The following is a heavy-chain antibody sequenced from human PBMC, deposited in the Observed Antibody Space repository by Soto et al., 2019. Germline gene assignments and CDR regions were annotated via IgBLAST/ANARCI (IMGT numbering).Heavy chain of an antibody. CDR2: INTNTGNP. Sequence: ASVKVSCKASGYTFTSYAMNWVRQAPGQGLEWMGWINTNTGNPTYAQGFTGRFVFSLDTSVSTAYLQICSLKAEDTAVYYCARGTLLLWFGELNYYGMAVWGQGTTVTVSS. D-gene: IGHD3-10*01. CDR3: ARGTLLLWFGELNYYGMAV. J-gene: IGHJ6*02. CDR1: GYTFTSYA. V-gene: IGHV7-4-1*01.